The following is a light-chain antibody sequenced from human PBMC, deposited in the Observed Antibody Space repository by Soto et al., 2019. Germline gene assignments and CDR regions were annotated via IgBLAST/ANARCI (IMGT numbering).Light chain of an antibody. J-gene: IGKJ4*01. CDR3: QQYGTSPLT. CDR2: GAS. CDR1: QRISINY. V-gene: IGKV3-20*01. Sequence: EMVLTQSPGTLSLSPGETATLSCRASQRISINYLAWYQQKPGQAPRLLIYGASIRAAGIPDRFSARGSGTDFTLTIARLEPEDFAVYYCQQYGTSPLTFGRGTKVDIK.